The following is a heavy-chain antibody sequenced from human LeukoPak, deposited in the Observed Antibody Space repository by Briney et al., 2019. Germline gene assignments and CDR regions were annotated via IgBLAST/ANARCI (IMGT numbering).Heavy chain of an antibody. V-gene: IGHV4-34*01. CDR3: ARVISAFDY. CDR2: INHSGST. Sequence: SETLSLTCAVYGGSFSGYYWSWIRQPPGKGLEWIGEINHSGSTNYNPSLKSRVTTSVDTFKNQFSLKLSSVTAADTAVYYCARVISAFDYWGQGTLVTVSS. J-gene: IGHJ4*02. CDR1: GGSFSGYY.